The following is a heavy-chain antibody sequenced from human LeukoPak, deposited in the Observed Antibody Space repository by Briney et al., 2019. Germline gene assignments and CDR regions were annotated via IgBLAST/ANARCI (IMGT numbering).Heavy chain of an antibody. CDR3: ARFDVGPGTILIH. D-gene: IGHD3-10*01. Sequence: GGSLRLSCAASGFTFSSYAMHWVRQAPGKGLEWVAVISYDGSNKYYADSVKGRFTISRDNSKNTLYLQMNSLRAEDTAVYYCARFDVGPGTILIHWGQGTLVTVSS. V-gene: IGHV3-30-3*01. CDR1: GFTFSSYA. CDR2: ISYDGSNK. J-gene: IGHJ4*02.